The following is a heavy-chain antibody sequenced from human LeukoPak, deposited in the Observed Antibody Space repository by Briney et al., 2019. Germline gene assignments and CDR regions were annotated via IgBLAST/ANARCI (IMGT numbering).Heavy chain of an antibody. CDR1: GFTFDDYA. D-gene: IGHD6-13*01. V-gene: IGHV3-9*03. J-gene: IGHJ3*02. CDR3: AKDIRRIAAAGTEAFDI. Sequence: PGRSLRLSCAASGFTFDDYAIHWVRQAPGKGLEWVSGISWNSGSIGYADSVKGRFTISRDNAKNSLYLQMNSLRAEDMALYYCAKDIRRIAAAGTEAFDIWGQGTMVTVSS. CDR2: ISWNSGSI.